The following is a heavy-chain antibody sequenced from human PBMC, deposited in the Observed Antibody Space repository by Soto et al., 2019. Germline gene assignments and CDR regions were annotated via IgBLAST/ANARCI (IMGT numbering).Heavy chain of an antibody. V-gene: IGHV3-23*01. CDR3: AKDRMTTVKGNWFDP. J-gene: IGHJ5*02. D-gene: IGHD4-4*01. CDR1: GFTFSSYA. CDR2: ISGSGGST. Sequence: EVQLLESGGGLVQPGGSLRLSCAASGFTFSSYAMSWVRQAPGKGLEWVSAISGSGGSTYYADSVKGRFTISRDNSKNTLYPQKNSLRAEDTAVYYCAKDRMTTVKGNWFDPWGQGTLVTVSS.